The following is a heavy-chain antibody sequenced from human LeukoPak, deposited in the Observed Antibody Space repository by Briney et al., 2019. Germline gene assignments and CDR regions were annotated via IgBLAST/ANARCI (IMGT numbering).Heavy chain of an antibody. Sequence: GGSLRLSCSASEFTFSSFGMNWVRQAPGKGLEWVSYISSSSSTIYYADSVKGRFTISRDNAKSSLYLQMNSLRAEDTAVYYCTRDAGTRLKYSFGYGDYWGQGALVTVSS. CDR1: EFTFSSFG. CDR2: ISSSSSTI. D-gene: IGHD5-18*01. V-gene: IGHV3-48*04. CDR3: TRDAGTRLKYSFGYGDY. J-gene: IGHJ4*02.